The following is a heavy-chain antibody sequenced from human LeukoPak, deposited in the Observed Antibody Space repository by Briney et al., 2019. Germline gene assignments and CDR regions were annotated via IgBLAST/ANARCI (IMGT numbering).Heavy chain of an antibody. D-gene: IGHD3-10*01. V-gene: IGHV3-66*01. J-gene: IGHJ4*02. CDR2: IYNAGTT. CDR3: ARGSFHTY. Sequence: GGSLRLSCAASGFTVNSNYMNWVRQAPGKGLEWVSIIYNAGTTYYADSVRGRFTISRDDSKNTVYLQMNNLRAEDTAIYYCARGSFHTYWGPGTLVTVSS. CDR1: GFTVNSNY.